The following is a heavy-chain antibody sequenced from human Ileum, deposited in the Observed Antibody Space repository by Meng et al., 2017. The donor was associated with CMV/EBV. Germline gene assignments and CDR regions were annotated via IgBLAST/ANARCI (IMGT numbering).Heavy chain of an antibody. CDR3: AKDPYSTSWYYFDC. J-gene: IGHJ4*02. CDR2: VRHDGGNK. V-gene: IGHV3-30*02. CDR1: GFTFSSYG. D-gene: IGHD6-13*01. Sequence: GGSLRLSCEASGFTFSSYGMHWVRQAPGKGLEWVAFVRHDGGNKYYEDSVKGRFTISRDNSKNTLYLKMNSLRAEDTAVYYCAKDPYSTSWYYFDCWGQGTLVTVSS.